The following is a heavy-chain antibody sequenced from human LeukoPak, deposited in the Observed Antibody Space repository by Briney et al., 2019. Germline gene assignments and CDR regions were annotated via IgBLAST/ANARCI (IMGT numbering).Heavy chain of an antibody. J-gene: IGHJ4*02. CDR2: IYYSGST. CDR3: AGERSSRSGWPYYFDY. CDR1: GGSISSYY. V-gene: IGHV4-59*01. D-gene: IGHD6-25*01. Sequence: SETLSLTCTVSGGSISSYYWSWIRQPPGKGLEWIGYIYYSGSTNYNPSLKSRVTISVDTSKNQFSLKLSSVTAADTAVYYYAGERSSRSGWPYYFDYWGQGTLVTVSS.